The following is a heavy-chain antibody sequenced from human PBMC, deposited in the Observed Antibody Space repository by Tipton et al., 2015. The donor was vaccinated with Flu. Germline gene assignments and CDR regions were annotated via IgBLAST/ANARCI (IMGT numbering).Heavy chain of an antibody. J-gene: IGHJ4*02. CDR1: GFTFGDYA. CDR3: TRYPVDY. V-gene: IGHV3-49*04. CDR2: IRDKAHGGTT. Sequence: SLRLSCTTSGFTFGDYAMNWVRQAPGQGLEWVALIRDKAHGGTTEYAASVKGRFTVSRGDSKSIAYLQMNSLTTEDTAIYFCTRYPVDYWGQGALVTVSS.